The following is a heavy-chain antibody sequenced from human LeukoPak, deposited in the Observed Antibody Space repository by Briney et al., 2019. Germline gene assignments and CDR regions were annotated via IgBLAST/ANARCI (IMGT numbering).Heavy chain of an antibody. CDR2: IDHSGRT. J-gene: IGHJ4*02. CDR3: ARKGLTKPLSVAVDFDS. D-gene: IGHD6-19*01. Sequence: SETLSLTCAVYGGSFSGYYWSWIRQPPGKGLEWIAEIDHSGRTNLNRSLKSRVTISVDTSKNHFSLKLSSVTAADTAVYYCARKGLTKPLSVAVDFDSWAQGTLVTVSS. V-gene: IGHV4-34*01. CDR1: GGSFSGYY.